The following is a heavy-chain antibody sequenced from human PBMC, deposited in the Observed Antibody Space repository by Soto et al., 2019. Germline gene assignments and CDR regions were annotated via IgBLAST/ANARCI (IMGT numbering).Heavy chain of an antibody. CDR3: ARTQPRIAARREDYGMDV. CDR1: GGSISSYY. Sequence: SETLSLTCTVSGGSISSYYWSWIRQPPGKGLEWIGYIYYSGSTNYNPSLKSRVTISVDTSKNQFSLKLSSVTAADTAVYYCARTQPRIAARREDYGMDVWGQGTTVTVSS. J-gene: IGHJ6*02. CDR2: IYYSGST. D-gene: IGHD6-6*01. V-gene: IGHV4-59*01.